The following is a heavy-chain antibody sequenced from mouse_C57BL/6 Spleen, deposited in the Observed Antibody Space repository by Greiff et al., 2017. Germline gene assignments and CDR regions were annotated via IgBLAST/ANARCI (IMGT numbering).Heavy chain of an antibody. CDR2: IDPSDSYT. CDR1: GYTFTSYW. CDR3: ARRGDPAWVAY. D-gene: IGHD2-13*01. V-gene: IGHV1-69*01. J-gene: IGHJ3*01. Sequence: QVQLQQPGAELVMPGASVKLSCKASGYTFTSYWMHWVKQRPGQGLEWIGEIDPSDSYTNYNQKFKGKSTLTVDKSSSTAYMQLSSLTSEDSAVYYCARRGDPAWVAYWGQGTLVTVSA.